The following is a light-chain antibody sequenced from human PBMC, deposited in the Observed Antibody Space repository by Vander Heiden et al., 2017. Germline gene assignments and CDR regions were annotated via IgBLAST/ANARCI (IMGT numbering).Light chain of an antibody. CDR3: QSYDSTNVV. CDR1: SGRIASNY. CDR2: DDY. Sequence: NLMLTQPHPVSESPGKTVTISCTGSSGRIASNYVQWYQQRPGSAPTTVIYDDYQRPSGVPDRFSASIDSSSNSASLTISGLKTEDEADYYCQSYDSTNVVFGGGTKLTVL. V-gene: IGLV6-57*02. J-gene: IGLJ2*01.